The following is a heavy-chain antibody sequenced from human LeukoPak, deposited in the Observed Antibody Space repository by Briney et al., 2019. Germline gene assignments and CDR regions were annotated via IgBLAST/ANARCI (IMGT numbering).Heavy chain of an antibody. V-gene: IGHV4-59*01. J-gene: IGHJ6*03. CDR3: ARVLAGYYYYYMDV. CDR1: GGSISSYY. Sequence: SSETLSLTCTVSGGSISSYYWGWIRQPPGKGLEWIGYIYYSGSTNYNPSLKSRVTISVDTSKNQFSLKLSSVTAADTAVYYCARVLAGYYYYYMDVWGKGTTVTVSS. CDR2: IYYSGST.